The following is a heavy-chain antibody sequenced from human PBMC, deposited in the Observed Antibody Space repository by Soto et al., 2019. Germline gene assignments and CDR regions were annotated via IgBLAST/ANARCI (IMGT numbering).Heavy chain of an antibody. CDR2: IIPIFGTA. V-gene: IGHV1-69*01. D-gene: IGHD3-3*01. CDR3: ARDFGRSYPSAVYYFDH. Sequence: GAPVKVSCKGSGGTFSSYAMSWGRQAPGQGLDWMGGIIPIFGTANYAQKFQGRVTITADESTSTAYMELSSLRSEDTAVYYCARDFGRSYPSAVYYFDHWCQGTLVTVSS. J-gene: IGHJ4*02. CDR1: GGTFSSYA.